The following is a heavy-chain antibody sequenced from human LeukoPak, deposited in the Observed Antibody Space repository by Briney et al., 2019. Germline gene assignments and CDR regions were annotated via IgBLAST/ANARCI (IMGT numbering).Heavy chain of an antibody. CDR3: ASLYSTYY. CDR1: GLTFNSYA. J-gene: IGHJ4*02. CDR2: ISSYGGTT. V-gene: IGHV3-23*01. D-gene: IGHD6-13*01. Sequence: RRSLRLSCAASGLTFNSYALTWVRQAPGKGLEWVSGISSYGGTTYYADSVKGRFAISRDNSKNTLYLQMNSLRAEDTALYYCASLYSTYYWGQGTLVTVSS.